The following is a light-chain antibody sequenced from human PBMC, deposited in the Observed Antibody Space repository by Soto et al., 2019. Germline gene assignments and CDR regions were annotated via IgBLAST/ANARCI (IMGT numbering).Light chain of an antibody. V-gene: IGKV3-15*01. Sequence: EIVMTQSPATVSVSPGETATLSCRASQSVSYNLAWYQQKPGQGLRLLIYGAFTRATGIPARFSASGSGTEFTLTISSLPSEDFAVYYCQQYKNWPPLTFGGGTKVEIK. CDR2: GAF. J-gene: IGKJ4*01. CDR1: QSVSYN. CDR3: QQYKNWPPLT.